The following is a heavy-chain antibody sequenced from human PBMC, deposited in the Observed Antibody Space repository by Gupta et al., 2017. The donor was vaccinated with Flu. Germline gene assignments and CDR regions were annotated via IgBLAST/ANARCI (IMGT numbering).Heavy chain of an antibody. CDR3: AKDRGSVVVPAYGMDV. CDR2: ISWNSGSI. Sequence: EVQLVESGGGLVQPGRSLRLSCAASGFTFDDYAMHWVRQAPGKGLEWVSGISWNSGSIGYADSVKGRFTISRDNAKNSLYLQMNSLRAEDTALYYCAKDRGSVVVPAYGMDVWGQGTTVTVSS. D-gene: IGHD2-2*01. V-gene: IGHV3-9*01. CDR1: GFTFDDYA. J-gene: IGHJ6*02.